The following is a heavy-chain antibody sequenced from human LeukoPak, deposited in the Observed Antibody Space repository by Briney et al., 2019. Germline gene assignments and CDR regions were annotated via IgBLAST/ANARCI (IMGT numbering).Heavy chain of an antibody. D-gene: IGHD3-10*01. CDR3: ARAPCYYGSRRLASCRMDV. V-gene: IGHV1-18*01. CDR1: GYTFTGYG. J-gene: IGHJ6*02. CDR2: ISAYNGNT. Sequence: ASVKVSCKASGYTFTGYGISWVRQAPGQGLEWMGWISAYNGNTNYAQKLQGRVTMTTDTSTSTAYMELRSLRSDDTAVYYCARAPCYYGSRRLASCRMDVWGQGTTVTVSS.